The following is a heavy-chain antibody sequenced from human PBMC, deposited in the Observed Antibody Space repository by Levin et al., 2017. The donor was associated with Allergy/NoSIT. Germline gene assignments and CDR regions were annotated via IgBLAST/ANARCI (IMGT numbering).Heavy chain of an antibody. CDR1: GYTFTGYY. D-gene: IGHD6-19*01. Sequence: GESLKISCKASGYTFTGYYMHWVRQAPGQGLEWMGWINPNSGGTNYAQKFQGRVTMTRDTSISTAYMELSRLRSDDTAVYYCARERLSSSGWYQPYYGMDVWGQGTTVTVSS. V-gene: IGHV1-2*02. CDR3: ARERLSSSGWYQPYYGMDV. CDR2: INPNSGGT. J-gene: IGHJ6*02.